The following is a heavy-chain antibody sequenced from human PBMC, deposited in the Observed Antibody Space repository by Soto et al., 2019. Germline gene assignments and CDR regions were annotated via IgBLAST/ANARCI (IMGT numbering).Heavy chain of an antibody. CDR2: ISAYNGNT. D-gene: IGHD6-19*01. Sequence: QVQLVQCGAEVKKPGASVKVSCKASGYTFTSYGISWVRQAPGQGLEWMGWISAYNGNTNYAQKLQGRVTMTTDTSTSTAYMELRSLRSDDTAVYYCARGIPYNQWLVPNYYGMDVWGQGTTVTVSS. CDR3: ARGIPYNQWLVPNYYGMDV. J-gene: IGHJ6*02. CDR1: GYTFTSYG. V-gene: IGHV1-18*01.